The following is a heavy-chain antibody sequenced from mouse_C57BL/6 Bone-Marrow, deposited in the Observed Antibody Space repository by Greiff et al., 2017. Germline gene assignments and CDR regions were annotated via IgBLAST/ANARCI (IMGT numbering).Heavy chain of an antibody. CDR2: IDPETGGT. Sequence: VQLQQSGAELVRPGASVTLSCKASGYTFTDYDMHWVKQTPVHGLEWIGAIDPETGGTAYNQKFKGKAILTADKSSSTAYMELRSLTSEDSAVYYYTRFPYVTTEAYFDYWGQGTTLTVSS. CDR3: TRFPYVTTEAYFDY. V-gene: IGHV1-15*01. CDR1: GYTFTDYD. D-gene: IGHD1-1*01. J-gene: IGHJ2*01.